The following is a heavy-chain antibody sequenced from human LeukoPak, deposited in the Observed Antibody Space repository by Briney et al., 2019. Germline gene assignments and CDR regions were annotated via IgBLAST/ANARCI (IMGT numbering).Heavy chain of an antibody. J-gene: IGHJ5*02. CDR1: GGSISSNS. D-gene: IGHD2-21*02. CDR3: GRRPVTGPNWFDP. Sequence: SETLSLTCTVSGGSISSNSWTWIRQPPGKGLEWIGYISYSGSANYSPSLKSRATISVDTSKNEFSLKLSSVTAADTAVYYCGRRPVTGPNWFDPWGQGTLSPSPQ. CDR2: ISYSGSA. V-gene: IGHV4-59*08.